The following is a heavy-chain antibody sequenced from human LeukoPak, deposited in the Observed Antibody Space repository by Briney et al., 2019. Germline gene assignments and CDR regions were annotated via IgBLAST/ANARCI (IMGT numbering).Heavy chain of an antibody. CDR3: AKDDYSGYDLGNYYFDY. Sequence: PGGSLRLSCAASGFTFSSYWMSWVRQTPGKGLEWVSAISGSGGSTYYADSVKGRFTISRDNSKNTLYLQMNSLRAEDTAVYYCAKDDYSGYDLGNYYFDYWGQGTLVTVSS. J-gene: IGHJ4*02. CDR2: ISGSGGST. D-gene: IGHD5-12*01. CDR1: GFTFSSYW. V-gene: IGHV3-23*01.